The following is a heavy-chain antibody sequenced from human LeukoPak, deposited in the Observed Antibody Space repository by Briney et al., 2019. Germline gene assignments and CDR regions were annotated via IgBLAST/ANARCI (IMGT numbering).Heavy chain of an antibody. V-gene: IGHV4-59*08. CDR1: GGSIFSSY. CDR2: IYYSGST. CDR3: ARHMGLGYTYCYPYFHC. J-gene: IGHJ4*01. D-gene: IGHD3-16*02. Sequence: SGTLSVTPTESGGSIFSSYCSWGWQPPGEGLEWIGYIYYSGSTNYNPSLTSCVSTSVNTSKNQFSLKLSSVTAADTAVYYCARHMGLGYTYCYPYFHCWGEGTLVTVSS.